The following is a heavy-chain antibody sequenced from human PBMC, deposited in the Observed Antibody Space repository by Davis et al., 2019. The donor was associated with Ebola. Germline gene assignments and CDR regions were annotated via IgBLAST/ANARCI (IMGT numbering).Heavy chain of an antibody. CDR2: YYYTGST. CDR1: GGSISSGGYS. V-gene: IGHV4-30-4*07. J-gene: IGHJ4*02. D-gene: IGHD1-1*01. Sequence: MPSETLSLTCAVSGGSISSGGYSWSWIRQPPGKGLEWIGYYYYTGSTYYNPSLKSRVTISVDTSKNQFSLKLSSVTAADTAVYYCARAQFPTTSDHWGQGTLVTVSS. CDR3: ARAQFPTTSDH.